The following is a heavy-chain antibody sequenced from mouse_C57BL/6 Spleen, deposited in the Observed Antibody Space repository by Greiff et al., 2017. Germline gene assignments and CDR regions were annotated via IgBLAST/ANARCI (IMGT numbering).Heavy chain of an antibody. CDR3: ASSLMTTGGGGY. J-gene: IGHJ2*01. V-gene: IGHV1-26*01. CDR2: INPNNGGT. D-gene: IGHD1-1*01. CDR1: GYTFTDYY. Sequence: EVQLQQSGPELVKPGASVKISCKASGYTFTDYYMNWVKQSHGKSLEWIGDINPNNGGTSYKQKFKGKATLTVDKSSSTAYMELRSLTSEDSAVYYCASSLMTTGGGGYWGQGTTLTVSS.